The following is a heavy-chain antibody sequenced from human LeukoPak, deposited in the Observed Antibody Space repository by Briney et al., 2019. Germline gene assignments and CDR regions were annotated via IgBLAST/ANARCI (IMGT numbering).Heavy chain of an antibody. CDR3: ARPYSSSSYYYGMDV. J-gene: IGHJ6*02. CDR1: GGTFSSYA. D-gene: IGHD6-6*01. V-gene: IGHV1-69*13. CDR2: IIPIFGTA. Sequence: SVRVSCKASGGTFSSYAISWVRQAPGQWLEWMGGIIPIFGTANYAQKFQGRVTITADESTNTAYMELSSLRSEDTAVYYCARPYSSSSYYYGMDVWGQGTTVTVSS.